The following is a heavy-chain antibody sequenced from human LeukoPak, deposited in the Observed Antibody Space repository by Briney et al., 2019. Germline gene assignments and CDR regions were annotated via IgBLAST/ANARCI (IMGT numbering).Heavy chain of an antibody. CDR3: ARGFTYDSSGFYPTDY. D-gene: IGHD3-22*01. CDR2: INGDGSYT. CDR1: GFTFNSYW. Sequence: GGSLRLSCAASGFTFNSYWMHWVRQAPGKGRVWVSHINGDGSYTNYADSMQGRFTISRDTAKNTLYLQMNSLRVDDTAVYYCARGFTYDSSGFYPTDYWGQGTLVTVSS. J-gene: IGHJ4*02. V-gene: IGHV3-74*01.